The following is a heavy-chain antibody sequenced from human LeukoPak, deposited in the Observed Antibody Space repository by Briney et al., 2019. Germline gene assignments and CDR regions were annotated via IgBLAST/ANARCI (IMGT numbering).Heavy chain of an antibody. CDR1: GGSISSYY. CDR2: IYYSGST. D-gene: IGHD3-10*01. CDR3: ARSAMVRGVIIVDY. V-gene: IGHV4-59*08. J-gene: IGHJ4*02. Sequence: SETLSLTCTVSGGSISSYYWSWIRQPPGKGLEWIGYIYYSGSTNYNPSLKSRVTISVDTSKSQFSLKLSSVTAADTAVYYCARSAMVRGVIIVDYWGQGTLVTVSS.